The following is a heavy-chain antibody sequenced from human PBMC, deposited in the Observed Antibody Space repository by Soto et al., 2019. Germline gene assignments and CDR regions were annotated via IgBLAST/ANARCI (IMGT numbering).Heavy chain of an antibody. D-gene: IGHD3-3*01. V-gene: IGHV3-73*01. Sequence: EVQLVESGGGLVQPGGSLKLSCAASGFTFSGSAMHWVRQASGNGLEWVGRIRSKANSYATAYAASVKGRFTISRDDAKNTAYLQMNSLKTEDTAVYYCSSSYYDFWSGYNWFDPWGQGTLVTVSS. CDR1: GFTFSGSA. CDR3: SSSYYDFWSGYNWFDP. J-gene: IGHJ5*02. CDR2: IRSKANSYAT.